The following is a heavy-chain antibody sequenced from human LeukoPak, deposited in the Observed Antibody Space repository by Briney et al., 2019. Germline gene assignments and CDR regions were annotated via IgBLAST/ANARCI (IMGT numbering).Heavy chain of an antibody. CDR3: ARVNYGDYGGDY. D-gene: IGHD4-17*01. J-gene: IGHJ4*02. CDR2: ISWNSGST. Sequence: PGGSLRLSCAASGFTFDDYAMHWVRQAPGKGLEWVSGISWNSGSTSYADSVKGRFTISRDNAKNTLYLQMNSLRAEDTAVYYCARVNYGDYGGDYWGQGTLVTVSS. V-gene: IGHV3-9*01. CDR1: GFTFDDYA.